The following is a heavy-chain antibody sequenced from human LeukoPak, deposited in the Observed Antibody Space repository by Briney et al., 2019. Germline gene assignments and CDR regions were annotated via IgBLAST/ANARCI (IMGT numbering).Heavy chain of an antibody. CDR1: GLAFSNCW. V-gene: IGHV3-7*03. CDR2: IKQDGSDK. D-gene: IGHD6-19*01. Sequence: GGSLRLSCAASGLAFSNCWMSWVRQAPGKGPEWVANIKQDGSDKYYVDSVKGRFTISRDNSKNTLYLQMNSLRAEDTAVYYCAKESRNNSGYYRDYWGQGTLVTVSS. CDR3: AKESRNNSGYYRDY. J-gene: IGHJ4*02.